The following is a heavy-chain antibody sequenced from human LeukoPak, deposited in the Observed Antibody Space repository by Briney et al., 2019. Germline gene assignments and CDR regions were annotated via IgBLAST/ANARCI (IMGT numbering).Heavy chain of an antibody. CDR2: ISYDGSNK. Sequence: PGGSLRLSCAASGFTFSSYAMHWVRQAPGKGLEWVAVISYDGSNKYYADSVKGRFTISRDNSKNTLYLQMNSLRAEDTAVYYCARDNSPFRIAGAYYFDYWGQGTLVTVSS. CDR3: ARDNSPFRIAGAYYFDY. V-gene: IGHV3-30-3*01. CDR1: GFTFSSYA. D-gene: IGHD6-13*01. J-gene: IGHJ4*02.